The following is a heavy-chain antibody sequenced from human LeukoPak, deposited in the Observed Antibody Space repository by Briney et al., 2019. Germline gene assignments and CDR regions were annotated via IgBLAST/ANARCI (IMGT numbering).Heavy chain of an antibody. V-gene: IGHV4-59*01. CDR1: GGSISSYY. CDR3: ARDGSGSRLRAFDI. J-gene: IGHJ3*02. CDR2: IYYSGST. Sequence: SETLSLTCTVSGGSISSYYWSWIRQPPGKGLEWIGYIYYSGSTNYNPSLKSRVTISVDTSKNQFSLKLSSVTAADTAVYYCARDGSGSRLRAFDIWGQGTMVTVSS. D-gene: IGHD1-26*01.